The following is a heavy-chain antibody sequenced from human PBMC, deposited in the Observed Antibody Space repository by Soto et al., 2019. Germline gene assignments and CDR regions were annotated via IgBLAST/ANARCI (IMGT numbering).Heavy chain of an antibody. CDR3: ARSLWFGELH. CDR1: GFSLSTTGVV. J-gene: IGHJ4*02. CDR2: IYWDNDN. V-gene: IGHV2-5*02. D-gene: IGHD3-10*01. Sequence: QITLKESGPTLVKPTQTLTLTCSFSGFSLSTTGVVVGWIRQSPGKALEWLAIIYWDNDNRYSPSLKSRVTITKDTSKNQVVLTVTNMDPVDTGTYYCARSLWFGELHWGQGALVTVSS.